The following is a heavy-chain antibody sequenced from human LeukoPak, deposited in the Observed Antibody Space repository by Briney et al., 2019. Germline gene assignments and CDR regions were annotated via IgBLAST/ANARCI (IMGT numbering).Heavy chain of an antibody. D-gene: IGHD4-17*01. CDR3: ARDGYYGDYINYYYYGMDV. V-gene: IGHV1-2*02. J-gene: IGHJ6*02. CDR1: GYTFTGYY. Sequence: ASVKVSCKASGYTFTGYYMHWVRQAPGQGLERMGWINPNSGGTNYAQKFQGRVTMTRDTSISTAYMELSRLRSDDTAVYYCARDGYYGDYINYYYYGMDVWGQGTTVTVSS. CDR2: INPNSGGT.